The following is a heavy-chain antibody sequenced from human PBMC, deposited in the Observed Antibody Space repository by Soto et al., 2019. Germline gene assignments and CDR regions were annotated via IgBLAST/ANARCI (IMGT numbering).Heavy chain of an antibody. V-gene: IGHV1-18*01. CDR3: ARDRSGYCSSTSCYYYGMDV. J-gene: IGHJ6*02. CDR2: ISAYNGNT. Sequence: QVQLVQSGAEVKKPGASVKVSCKSSGYTFTSYGISWVRQAPGQGLEWMGWISAYNGNTNYAQKLQGRVTMTTDTSTRTAYMELRSLRSDDTAVYYCARDRSGYCSSTSCYYYGMDVWGQGTTVTVSS. CDR1: GYTFTSYG. D-gene: IGHD2-2*01.